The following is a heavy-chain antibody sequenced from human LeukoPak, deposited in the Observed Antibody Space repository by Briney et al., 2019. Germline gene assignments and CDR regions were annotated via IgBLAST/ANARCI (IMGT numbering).Heavy chain of an antibody. CDR1: GGSISSSSYY. CDR2: IYYSGST. Sequence: SETLSLTCTVSGGSISSSSYYWGWILQPPGKGLEGIGSIYYSGSTYYNPSLKSRVTISVDTSNTQFSVKLSSVTAADKAVYYCARHVGNSGYAPFDYWGQGTMVTVSS. J-gene: IGHJ4*02. D-gene: IGHD5-12*01. CDR3: ARHVGNSGYAPFDY. V-gene: IGHV4-39*01.